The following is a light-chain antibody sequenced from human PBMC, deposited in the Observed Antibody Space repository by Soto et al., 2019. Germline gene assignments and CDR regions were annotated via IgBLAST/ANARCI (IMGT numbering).Light chain of an antibody. Sequence: LTQPHSASGTPGQRVTISCSGSSSNIGTSSVHWFQQLPGTAPKLLISTTNQRPSGVPERFSGSKSGTSASLAISGLQSEDEADYYCAAWDDSLNGHVFGTGTRSPS. CDR1: SSNIGTSS. CDR2: TTN. CDR3: AAWDDSLNGHV. J-gene: IGLJ1*01. V-gene: IGLV1-44*01.